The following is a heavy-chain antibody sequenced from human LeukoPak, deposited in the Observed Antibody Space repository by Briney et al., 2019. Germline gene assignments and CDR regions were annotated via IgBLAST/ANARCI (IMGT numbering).Heavy chain of an antibody. CDR1: GYSFTSYW. Sequence: GESLKISFKGSGYSFTSYWSGWVRQMPGKGLGWMGIIYPGDSDTRYSPSFQGQVTISADKSISTAYLQWSSLKASDTAMYYCARHSIAAAGDYWGQGTLVTVSS. CDR2: IYPGDSDT. D-gene: IGHD6-13*01. V-gene: IGHV5-51*01. J-gene: IGHJ4*02. CDR3: ARHSIAAAGDY.